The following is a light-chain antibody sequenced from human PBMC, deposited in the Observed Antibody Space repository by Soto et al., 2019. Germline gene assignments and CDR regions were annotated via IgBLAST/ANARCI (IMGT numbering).Light chain of an antibody. Sequence: QAVVTQPASVSGSPGQSITISCAGTSSDVGGYNYVSWYQQHPGKAPKLMIYDVSNRPSGVSNRFSGSKSGNTASLTISGLQAEDEADYYCSSYTSSSTREVFGGGTKLTVL. J-gene: IGLJ2*01. CDR1: SSDVGGYNY. CDR2: DVS. CDR3: SSYTSSSTREV. V-gene: IGLV2-14*01.